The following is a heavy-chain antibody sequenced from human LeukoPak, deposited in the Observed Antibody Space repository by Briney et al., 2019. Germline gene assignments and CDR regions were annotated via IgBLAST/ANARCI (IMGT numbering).Heavy chain of an antibody. D-gene: IGHD3-10*01. CDR2: ISSSSNYI. CDR3: ASDSVLLDPDDH. J-gene: IGHJ5*02. Sequence: GGSLRLSCAASGFTFSNYSMNWVRQAPGKGLEWVPPISSSSNYIYYADSVKGRFTISRDNAKNSLYLQRNSLRAEDTAVYFCASDSVLLDPDDHWGQGTLVTVSS. CDR1: GFTFSNYS. V-gene: IGHV3-21*01.